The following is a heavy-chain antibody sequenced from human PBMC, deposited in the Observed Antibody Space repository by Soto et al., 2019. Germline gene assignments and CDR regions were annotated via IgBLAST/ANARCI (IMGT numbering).Heavy chain of an antibody. D-gene: IGHD3-9*01. V-gene: IGHV1-3*01. CDR3: ARDVFCHHRTGPPSHFFDF. Sequence: GASVKVSCKTFGFTFTNYVLFWVRQAPGQRLEWVGWIHAGNGNTESSEKFQGRVTLTTDTSASTAYMELSSLRSEDTALYYCARDVFCHHRTGPPSHFFDFWGQGSLVTVSS. J-gene: IGHJ4*02. CDR1: GFTFTNYV. CDR2: IHAGNGNT.